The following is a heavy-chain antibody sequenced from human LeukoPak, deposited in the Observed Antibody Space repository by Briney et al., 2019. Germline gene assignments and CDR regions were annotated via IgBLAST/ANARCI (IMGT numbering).Heavy chain of an antibody. D-gene: IGHD2-21*01. J-gene: IGHJ3*02. CDR3: ARGLEVEPNDAFDI. CDR2: ISYDGSNK. V-gene: IGHV3-30*03. CDR1: GFTFSSYG. Sequence: GGSLRLSCAASGFTFSSYGMHWVRQAPGKGLEWVAVISYDGSNKYYADSVKGRFTISRDNSKNTLYLQMNSLRAEDTAVHYCARGLEVEPNDAFDIWGQGTMVTVSS.